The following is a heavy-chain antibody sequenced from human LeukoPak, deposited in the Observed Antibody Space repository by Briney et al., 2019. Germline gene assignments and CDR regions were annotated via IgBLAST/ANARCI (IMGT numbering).Heavy chain of an antibody. CDR1: GFTFTDHY. CDR3: VREGEGPLSKDFDY. V-gene: IGHV1-2*02. Sequence: ASVKVSCKSSGFTFTDHYIHWVRQGPGQGLEWMGYIGPHSTFTSSPQEFKGRVTMTRDASMSTAYMELTRLTSDDTAVYYCVREGEGPLSKDFDYWGQGTLVTVSS. J-gene: IGHJ4*02. CDR2: IGPHSTFT. D-gene: IGHD2/OR15-2a*01.